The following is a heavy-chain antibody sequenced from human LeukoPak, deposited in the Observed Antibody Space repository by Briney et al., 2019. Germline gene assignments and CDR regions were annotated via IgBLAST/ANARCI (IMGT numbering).Heavy chain of an antibody. CDR1: GFTFSSYA. CDR3: TRDGDTVLTRGYYYYMDV. CDR2: IPYDGSNK. V-gene: IGHV3-30*04. J-gene: IGHJ6*03. Sequence: GGSLRLSCAASGFTFSSYAMHWVRQAPGKGLEWVALIPYDGSNKYYADSVKGRFTISRDNAKNSLYLQMNSLRAEDTAVYYCTRDGDTVLTRGYYYYMDVWGKGTTVTVSS. D-gene: IGHD3-10*01.